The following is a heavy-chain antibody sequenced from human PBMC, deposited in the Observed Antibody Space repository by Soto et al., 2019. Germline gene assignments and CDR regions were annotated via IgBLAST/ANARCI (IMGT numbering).Heavy chain of an antibody. CDR3: ARQGFGVLHGRVDV. D-gene: IGHD3-10*01. J-gene: IGHJ6*02. CDR2: ISDIAYT. V-gene: IGHV4-61*05. CDR1: GGSITYINNHY. Sequence: SATLSLTCTVSGGSITYINNHYCSWFRQPPGKEMEWIGYISDIAYTSYNPSLKGRVSISVDTSKNQFSLTLTSVTAADTAVYYCARQGFGVLHGRVDVWGQGTTVTVSS.